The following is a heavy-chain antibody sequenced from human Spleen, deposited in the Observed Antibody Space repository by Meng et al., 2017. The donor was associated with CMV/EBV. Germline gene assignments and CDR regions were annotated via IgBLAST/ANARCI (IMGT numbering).Heavy chain of an antibody. V-gene: IGHV3-53*01. CDR3: ARETSAAGTLDYYYGMDV. Sequence: GGSLRLSCAVSGISVSDNYMSWARQAPGKGPEWVSVIHAGGTTQYAGSVQGRFTISRDNAKNSLYLQMNSLRAEDTALYYCARETSAAGTLDYYYGMDVWGQGTTVTVSS. J-gene: IGHJ6*02. CDR2: IHAGGTT. CDR1: GISVSDNY. D-gene: IGHD6-13*01.